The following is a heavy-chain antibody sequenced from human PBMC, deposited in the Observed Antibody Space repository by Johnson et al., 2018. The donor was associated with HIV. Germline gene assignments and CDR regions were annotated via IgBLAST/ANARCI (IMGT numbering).Heavy chain of an antibody. CDR3: ARGGWANDAFDI. Sequence: QVQLVESGGGVVQPGGSLRLSCAASGFTFSSYGMHWVRQTPGKGLEWVAVISYDGSNKYYADSVKGRFTISRDNSKNTLYLQMNRLRAGDTAVYYCARGGWANDAFDIWGQGTMVTVSS. V-gene: IGHV3-30*19. J-gene: IGHJ3*02. CDR1: GFTFSSYG. D-gene: IGHD6-19*01. CDR2: ISYDGSNK.